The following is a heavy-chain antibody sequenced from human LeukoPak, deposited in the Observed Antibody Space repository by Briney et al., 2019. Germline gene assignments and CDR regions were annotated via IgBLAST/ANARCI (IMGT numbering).Heavy chain of an antibody. CDR2: ISSSGSTI. J-gene: IGHJ4*02. CDR1: GFTFSSYE. Sequence: GGSLRLSCAASGFTFSSYEMNWVRQAPGKGLEWVSYISSSGSTIYYADSVKGRFTISRDNAKNSLYLQMNSLRAEDTAVYYCAREEWELPYYFDYWGRGTLVTVSS. CDR3: AREEWELPYYFDY. V-gene: IGHV3-48*03. D-gene: IGHD1-26*01.